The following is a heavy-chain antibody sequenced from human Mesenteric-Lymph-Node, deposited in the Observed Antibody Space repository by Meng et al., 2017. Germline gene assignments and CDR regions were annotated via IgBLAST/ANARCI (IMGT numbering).Heavy chain of an antibody. CDR1: GGSISSGDYY. CDR3: GRDQGRELINH. CDR2: IYYSGST. Sequence: QAQRRESGPGLVKPPKTLSPTCPVSGGSISSGDYYWSWIRQPPGKGLEWIGYIYYSGSTYYNPSLKSRVTISVDTSKNQFSLKLSSVTAADAAVYYCGRDQGRELINHWGQEALVTVSS. J-gene: IGHJ4*02. V-gene: IGHV4-30-4*01. D-gene: IGHD1-7*01.